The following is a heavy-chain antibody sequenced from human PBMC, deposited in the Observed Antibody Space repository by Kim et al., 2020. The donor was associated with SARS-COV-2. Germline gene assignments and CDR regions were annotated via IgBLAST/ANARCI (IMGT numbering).Heavy chain of an antibody. J-gene: IGHJ3*02. CDR1: GFTFSSYS. V-gene: IGHV3-21*01. CDR2: ISSSSSYI. Sequence: GGSLRLSCAASGFTFSSYSMNWVRQAPGKGLEWVSSISSSSSYIYYADSVKGRFTISRDNAKNSLYLQMNSLRAEDTAVYYCARDPGSYGGDAFDIWGQGTMVTVSS. D-gene: IGHD1-26*01. CDR3: ARDPGSYGGDAFDI.